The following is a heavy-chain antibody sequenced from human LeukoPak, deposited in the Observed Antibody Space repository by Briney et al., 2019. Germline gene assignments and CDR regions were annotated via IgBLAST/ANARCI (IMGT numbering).Heavy chain of an antibody. CDR2: ISGSGGST. CDR1: GFTFSDYA. CDR3: AKFPTYSSSF. V-gene: IGHV3-23*01. D-gene: IGHD6-13*01. Sequence: GGSLRLSCAASGFTFSDYAMSWVRKAPGKGLEWVSAISGSGGSTYYADSVKGRFTISRDNSKNTLYLQMNSLRAEDAAVYYCAKFPTYSSSFWGQGTLVTVSS. J-gene: IGHJ4*02.